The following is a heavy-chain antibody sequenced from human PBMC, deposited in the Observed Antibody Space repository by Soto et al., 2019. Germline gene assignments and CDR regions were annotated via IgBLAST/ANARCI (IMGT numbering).Heavy chain of an antibody. V-gene: IGHV3-23*01. D-gene: IGHD5-18*01. Sequence: GGSLRLSCAASGFTFSTYWMHWVRQAPGKGLEWVSAISGSGDGTDYADSVKGRFTVSRDNSKNTLYLQMNSLRAEDTAVYYCAGPGYSSQDYWGQGALVTVSS. CDR2: ISGSGDGT. CDR1: GFTFSTYW. CDR3: AGPGYSSQDY. J-gene: IGHJ4*02.